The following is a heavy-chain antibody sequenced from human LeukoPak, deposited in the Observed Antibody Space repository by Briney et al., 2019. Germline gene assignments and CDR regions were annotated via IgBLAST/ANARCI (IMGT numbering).Heavy chain of an antibody. CDR3: ARDLSPYLEYYYDSSGYPDY. D-gene: IGHD3-22*01. V-gene: IGHV1-2*02. Sequence: ASVKVSCKASGYTFTGYYMHWVRQAPGQGLEWMGWINPNSGGTNYAQKSQGRVTMTRDTSISTAYMELSRLRSDDTAVYYCARDLSPYLEYYYDSSGYPDYWGQGTLVTVSS. CDR2: INPNSGGT. CDR1: GYTFTGYY. J-gene: IGHJ4*02.